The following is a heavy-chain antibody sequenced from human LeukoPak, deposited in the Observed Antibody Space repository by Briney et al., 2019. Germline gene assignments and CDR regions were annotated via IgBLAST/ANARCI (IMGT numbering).Heavy chain of an antibody. D-gene: IGHD5-12*01. CDR3: AREYSGYDLPIPLPDY. Sequence: GGSLRLSCAASGFTFSTYSMNWLRLAPGKGLEWVSSISPDSNYKYYVDSVKGRFTISRDNAKSSLYLQMNSLRAEDTAIYYCAREYSGYDLPIPLPDYWGQGTLVTVSS. CDR1: GFTFSTYS. V-gene: IGHV3-21*01. J-gene: IGHJ4*02. CDR2: ISPDSNYK.